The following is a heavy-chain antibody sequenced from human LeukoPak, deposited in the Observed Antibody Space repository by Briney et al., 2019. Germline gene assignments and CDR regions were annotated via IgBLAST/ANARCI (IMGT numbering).Heavy chain of an antibody. CDR2: IYTSGST. Sequence: NSSETLSLTCTVSGGSISSGSFYWSWIRQPAGKGLEWIGRIYTSGSTNYNPSLKSRVTISVDTSKNQFSLKLSSVTAADTAVYYCARELNRYYYDSNVAFDIWGQGTMVTVSS. J-gene: IGHJ3*02. V-gene: IGHV4-61*02. CDR3: ARELNRYYYDSNVAFDI. CDR1: GGSISSGSFY. D-gene: IGHD3-22*01.